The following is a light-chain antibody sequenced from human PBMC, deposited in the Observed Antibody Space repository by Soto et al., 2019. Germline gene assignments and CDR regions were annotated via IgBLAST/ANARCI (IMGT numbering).Light chain of an antibody. Sequence: KVMRLSPATLSVSPGDRATLSCRATESINQNLAWYQQKPGQAPRLLIYGASTRATGIPARFSGSGSGTEFTLTISSLQSEDFAVYYCQQYNNWPRTFGQGTKVDIK. CDR2: GAS. V-gene: IGKV3-15*01. CDR3: QQYNNWPRT. CDR1: ESINQN. J-gene: IGKJ1*01.